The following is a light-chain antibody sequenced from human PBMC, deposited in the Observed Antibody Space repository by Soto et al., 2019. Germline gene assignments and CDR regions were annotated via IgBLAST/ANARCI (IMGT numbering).Light chain of an antibody. Sequence: DIQMTQSPSSLSASVGDRVTITCRASQMISNYLNWYQQRPGTAPSLLILAASSLQSGVPSRFSGSGTGTDFTLTISSLQTEAFATYYCQQTYSSPHTFGQGTRLEIK. CDR1: QMISNY. CDR3: QQTYSSPHT. J-gene: IGKJ2*01. CDR2: AAS. V-gene: IGKV1-39*01.